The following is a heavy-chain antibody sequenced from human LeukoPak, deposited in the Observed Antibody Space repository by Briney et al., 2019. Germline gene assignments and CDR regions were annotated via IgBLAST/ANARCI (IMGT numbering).Heavy chain of an antibody. J-gene: IGHJ4*02. CDR1: GGTFSSYA. D-gene: IGHD3-16*01. CDR3: ARVMSWGDPYDY. Sequence: ASVKVSCKASGGTFSSYAISWVRQAPGQGLEWMGRIIPILGIANYAQKFQGRVTITADKSTSTAYMELSSLRSEDTAVYYCARVMSWGDPYDYWGQGTLVTVSS. CDR2: IIPILGIA. V-gene: IGHV1-69*04.